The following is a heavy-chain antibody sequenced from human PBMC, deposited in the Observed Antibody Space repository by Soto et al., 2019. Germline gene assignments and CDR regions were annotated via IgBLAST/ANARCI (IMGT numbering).Heavy chain of an antibody. CDR3: ARDAYDDPPGYFQH. Sequence: QVQLVESGGDVVQPGRSLRLSCSASGFTFSSYSVLWVRQAPGKGLEWLAFMSYDGSTKYYADSVKGRFTVSRDNSKNTLYLQMDSLRTEDTAVYYCARDAYDDPPGYFQHWGQGTLLTVSS. CDR1: GFTFSSYS. J-gene: IGHJ1*01. D-gene: IGHD3-22*01. CDR2: MSYDGSTK. V-gene: IGHV3-30-3*01.